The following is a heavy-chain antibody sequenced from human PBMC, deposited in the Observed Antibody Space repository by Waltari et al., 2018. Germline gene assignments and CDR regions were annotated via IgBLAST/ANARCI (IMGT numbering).Heavy chain of an antibody. V-gene: IGHV4-59*01. CDR1: GGSMSNYY. CDR2: IYYSGTT. J-gene: IGHJ4*02. CDR3: ARGSGRQLTY. Sequence: QVQLQESGPGLVKPSETLSLTYNVSGGSMSNYYWSWIRQPPGKGLEWIGYIYYSGTTNYNPSLKSRVTMSVDTSKNQFSLKLTSVTAADTAVYYCARGSGRQLTYWGQGTLVTVSS. D-gene: IGHD6-13*01.